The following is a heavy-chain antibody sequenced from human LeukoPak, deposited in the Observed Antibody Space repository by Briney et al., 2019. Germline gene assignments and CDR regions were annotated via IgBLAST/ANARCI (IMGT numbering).Heavy chain of an antibody. CDR1: GFTFSSYW. CDR3: ARREAEMATIQDTFDY. D-gene: IGHD5-24*01. Sequence: GGSLRLSCAASGFTFSSYWMHWVRQAPGKGLVWVSRINTDGSSTSYADSVKGRFTISRDNAKNTLYLQMNSLRAEDTAVYYCARREAEMATIQDTFDYWGQGTLVTVSS. CDR2: INTDGSST. J-gene: IGHJ4*02. V-gene: IGHV3-74*01.